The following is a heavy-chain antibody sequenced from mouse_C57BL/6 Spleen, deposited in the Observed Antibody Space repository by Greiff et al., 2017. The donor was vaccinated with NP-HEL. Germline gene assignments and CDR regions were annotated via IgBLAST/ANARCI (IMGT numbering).Heavy chain of an antibody. CDR1: GFTFSSYT. J-gene: IGHJ2*01. CDR3: ARRGGYYVPYFDY. D-gene: IGHD2-3*01. CDR2: ISGGGGNT. V-gene: IGHV5-9*01. Sequence: EVKVVESGGGLVKPGGSLKLSCAASGFTFSSYTMSWVRQTPEKRLEWVATISGGGGNTYYPDSVKGRFTISRDNAKNTLYLQMSSLRSEDTALYYCARRGGYYVPYFDYWGQGTTLTVSS.